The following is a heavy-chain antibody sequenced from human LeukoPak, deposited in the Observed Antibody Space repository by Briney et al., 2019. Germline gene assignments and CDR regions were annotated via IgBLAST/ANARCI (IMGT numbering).Heavy chain of an antibody. CDR1: GHTFTSYG. Sequence: ASVKVSCKASGHTFTSYGIRWVRQAPGQGLEWMGWISAYNGNTNYAQKLQGTVTMTTDTSTSTAYMELRSLRFDDTAVYYCARARAGSSYYYGMDVWGQGTTVTVSS. CDR3: ARARAGSSYYYGMDV. V-gene: IGHV1-18*04. CDR2: ISAYNGNT. D-gene: IGHD3-10*01. J-gene: IGHJ6*02.